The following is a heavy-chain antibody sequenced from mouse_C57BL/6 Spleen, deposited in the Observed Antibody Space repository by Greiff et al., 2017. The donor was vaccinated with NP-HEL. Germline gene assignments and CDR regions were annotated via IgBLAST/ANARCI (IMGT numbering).Heavy chain of an antibody. Sequence: VQLQQSGPELVKPGASVKISCKASGYAFSSSWMNWVKQRPGKGLEWIGRIYPGDGDTNYNGKFKGKATLTADKSSSTAYMQLSSRTSEDSAVYFCAGGDLWFAYWGQGTLVTVSA. CDR2: IYPGDGDT. CDR1: GYAFSSSW. CDR3: AGGDLWFAY. V-gene: IGHV1-82*01. D-gene: IGHD2-13*01. J-gene: IGHJ3*01.